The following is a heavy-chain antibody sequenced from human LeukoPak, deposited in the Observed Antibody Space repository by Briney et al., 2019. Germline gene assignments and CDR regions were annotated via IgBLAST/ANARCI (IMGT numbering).Heavy chain of an antibody. V-gene: IGHV1-2*02. Sequence: EASVKVSCKASGYTFTGYYMHWVRQAPGQGLEWKGWINPNSGGTNYAQKFQGRVTMTRDTSISTAYMELSRLRSDDTAVYYCARETGTNTYYYYYYMDVWGKGTTVTVSS. CDR1: GYTFTGYY. CDR2: INPNSGGT. CDR3: ARETGTNTYYYYYYMDV. D-gene: IGHD1-7*01. J-gene: IGHJ6*03.